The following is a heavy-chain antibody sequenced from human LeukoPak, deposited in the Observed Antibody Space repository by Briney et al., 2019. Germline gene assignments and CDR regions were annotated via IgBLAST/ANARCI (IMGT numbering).Heavy chain of an antibody. CDR3: ARDVEQWLDRVYYFDY. D-gene: IGHD6-19*01. V-gene: IGHV3-48*01. J-gene: IGHJ4*02. CDR2: ISSGSTTI. CDR1: GFTLSSYS. Sequence: GGSLRLSCATSGFTLSSYSMNWVRQAPGKGLEWVSYISSGSTTIYYADSVKGRFTISRDNAKNSLYLQMNSLRAEDTAVYYCARDVEQWLDRVYYFDYWGQGTLVTVSS.